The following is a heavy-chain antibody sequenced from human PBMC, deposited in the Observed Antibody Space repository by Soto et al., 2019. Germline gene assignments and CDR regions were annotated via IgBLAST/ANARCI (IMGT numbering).Heavy chain of an antibody. CDR3: ARGGKNYYYIMDV. CDR1: GGSISSNY. D-gene: IGHD3-16*01. V-gene: IGHV4-59*01. CDR2: IYYSGST. J-gene: IGHJ6*03. Sequence: SDTLSLTCSVSGGSISSNYWSWIRQPPGKGLEWIGYIYYSGSTNYNPSLKSRVTLSVETSKNQFSLKLTSVTAADTAVYYCARGGKNYYYIMDVWAKGTTVTVSS.